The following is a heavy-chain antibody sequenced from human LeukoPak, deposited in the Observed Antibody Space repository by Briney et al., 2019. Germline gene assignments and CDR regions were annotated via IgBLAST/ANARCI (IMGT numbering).Heavy chain of an antibody. D-gene: IGHD3-3*01. J-gene: IGHJ5*02. CDR1: GGSFSGYY. V-gene: IGHV4-34*01. CDR3: ARVQRITIFGVVGPDWFDP. Sequence: SETLSLTCAVYGGSFSGYYWSWIRQPPGKGLEWIGEINHSGSTNYNPSLKSRVTISVDTSKNQFSLKLSSVTAADTAVYYCARVQRITIFGVVGPDWFDPWGQGTLVTVSS. CDR2: INHSGST.